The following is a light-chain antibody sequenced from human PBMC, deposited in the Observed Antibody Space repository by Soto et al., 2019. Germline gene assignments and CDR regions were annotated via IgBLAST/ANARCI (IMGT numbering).Light chain of an antibody. J-gene: IGKJ1*01. CDR2: YAS. V-gene: IGKV1D-43*01. CDR3: QQYYTTPWT. Sequence: AIRMTQSPFSLSASVGDRVTITCWASQGISSYLAWHQQKPAKAPKLFISYASSLESGVPSRFSGSGSGTDYTLSISSLQPEDFATYYCQQYYTTPWTFGQGTKVGIK. CDR1: QGISSY.